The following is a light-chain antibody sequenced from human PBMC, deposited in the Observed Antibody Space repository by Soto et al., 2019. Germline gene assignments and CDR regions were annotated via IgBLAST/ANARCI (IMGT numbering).Light chain of an antibody. CDR3: QQYGSSLFT. CDR1: QSVSSSY. CDR2: GAS. J-gene: IGKJ3*01. Sequence: EIVLTQSPGTLSLSPGERATLSCRASQSVSSSYLGWYQQKPGQAPRLLIYGASTRATGIADRFSGSGSGTDFTPTSSRQAHEDSAVYYCQQYGSSLFTFGHGTKVDIK. V-gene: IGKV3-20*01.